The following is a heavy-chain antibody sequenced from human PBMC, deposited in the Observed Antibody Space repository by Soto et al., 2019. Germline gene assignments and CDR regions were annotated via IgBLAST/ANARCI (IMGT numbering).Heavy chain of an antibody. J-gene: IGHJ3*02. CDR2: ISSSGSTI. CDR1: GFTFSSYE. D-gene: IGHD6-6*01. CDR3: ARELHSSSGAFDI. V-gene: IGHV3-48*03. Sequence: GSLRLSCAASGFTFSSYEMNWVRQAPGKGLEWVSYISSSGSTIYYADSVKGRFTISRDNAKNSLNLQMNSLRAEDTAVYYCARELHSSSGAFDIWGQGTMVTVSS.